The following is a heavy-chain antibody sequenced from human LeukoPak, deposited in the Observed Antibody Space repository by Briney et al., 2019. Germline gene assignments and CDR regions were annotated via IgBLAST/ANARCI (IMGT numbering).Heavy chain of an antibody. Sequence: GGSLRLSCAASGFTFSSYEMNWVRQAPGKGLEWVTYISSSGSTTHYADSVKGRFTISRDNAKNSLYLQMNSLRAEDTAVYYCARDNYDSSGYYFDWGQGTLVTVSS. J-gene: IGHJ4*02. D-gene: IGHD3-22*01. V-gene: IGHV3-48*03. CDR2: ISSSGSTT. CDR3: ARDNYDSSGYYFD. CDR1: GFTFSSYE.